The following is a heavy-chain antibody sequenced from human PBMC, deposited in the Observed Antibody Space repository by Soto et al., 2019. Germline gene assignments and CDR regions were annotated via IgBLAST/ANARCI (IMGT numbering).Heavy chain of an antibody. D-gene: IGHD3-16*02. CDR3: ARRWVSGSYLSYFDY. CDR1: GGTFSSYA. J-gene: IGHJ4*02. Sequence: QVQLVQSGAEVKKPGSSVKVSCKASGGTFSSYAISWVRQAPGQGLEWMGGIIPIFGTANYAQKFQGRVTITADESTSTAYLGLSSLRSEDTAVYYCARRWVSGSYLSYFDYWGQGTLVTVSS. V-gene: IGHV1-69*01. CDR2: IIPIFGTA.